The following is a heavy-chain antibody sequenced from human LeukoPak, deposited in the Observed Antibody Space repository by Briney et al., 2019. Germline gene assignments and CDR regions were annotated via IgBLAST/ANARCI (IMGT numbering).Heavy chain of an antibody. CDR2: ISSSSSTI. Sequence: GGSLRLSCAASGFTFSSYSMNWVRQAPGKGLEWVSSISSSSSTIYYADSVKGRFTISRDNAKNSLYLHMNSLRAEDTAVYYCARISYTSGNDFDYWGQGTLVTVSS. CDR1: GFTFSSYS. CDR3: ARISYTSGNDFDY. V-gene: IGHV3-48*01. J-gene: IGHJ4*02. D-gene: IGHD6-19*01.